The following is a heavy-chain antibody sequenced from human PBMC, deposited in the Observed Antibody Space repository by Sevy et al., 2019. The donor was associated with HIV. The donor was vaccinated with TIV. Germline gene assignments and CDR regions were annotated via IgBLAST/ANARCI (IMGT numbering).Heavy chain of an antibody. Sequence: GGALRLCCAASGFTFSSYAMSWVRQAPGKGLEWVSTFSFGCGKINYADSVKGRFTISRDNSKNTLYLQMHSLRAEDTAVYYCAREGCSKPHDYWGQGTLVTVSS. CDR2: FSFGCGKI. J-gene: IGHJ4*02. D-gene: IGHD3-10*02. CDR1: GFTFSSYA. V-gene: IGHV3-23*01. CDR3: AREGCSKPHDY.